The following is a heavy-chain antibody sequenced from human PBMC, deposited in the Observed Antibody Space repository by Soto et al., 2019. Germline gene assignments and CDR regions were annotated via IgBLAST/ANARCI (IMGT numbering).Heavy chain of an antibody. CDR2: IWYDGSNK. D-gene: IGHD1-26*01. J-gene: IGHJ4*02. CDR1: GFDFGTYG. V-gene: IGHV3-33*01. CDR3: ARAVGPFDY. Sequence: QVQLVESGGGVVQPGRSLRLSCAASGFDFGTYGMHWVRQAPGKGPEWVAVIWYDGSNKYYADSVRGRFIISRDNSKSTLFLQLNRLRTEDTAVYYCARAVGPFDYWGQGSLVPVSS.